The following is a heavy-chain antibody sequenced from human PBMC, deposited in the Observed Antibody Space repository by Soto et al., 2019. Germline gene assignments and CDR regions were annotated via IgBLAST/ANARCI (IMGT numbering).Heavy chain of an antibody. V-gene: IGHV3-30*18. D-gene: IGHD3-3*01. CDR3: AKVAYDFWTSQNRAGVHFDY. CDR1: VLNSRAFGAYG. J-gene: IGHJ4*02. CDR2: ISYDGSNR. Sequence: GGSLRLSCEFSVLNSRAFGAYGMHWVRQAPGKGLEWVAVISYDGSNRYYSESLKGRFTISRDNSKNTLYLQISSLRVEDTAVYFCAKVAYDFWTSQNRAGVHFDYWGQGTLVTVSS.